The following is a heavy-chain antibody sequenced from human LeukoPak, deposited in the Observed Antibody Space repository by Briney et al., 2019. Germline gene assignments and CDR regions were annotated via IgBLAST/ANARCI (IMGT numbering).Heavy chain of an antibody. CDR1: GFTFSSYW. D-gene: IGHD6-13*01. CDR3: ARRGTSGSWAHFDY. J-gene: IGHJ4*02. Sequence: PGGSLRLSCAASGFTFSSYWMTWVRQAPGKGLEWVAKIKQDVSEKYYVDSVKGRFTISRDNAKNSLYRQMNSLGAEDTAVYYCARRGTSGSWAHFDYWGQGTLVTVSS. V-gene: IGHV3-7*05. CDR2: IKQDVSEK.